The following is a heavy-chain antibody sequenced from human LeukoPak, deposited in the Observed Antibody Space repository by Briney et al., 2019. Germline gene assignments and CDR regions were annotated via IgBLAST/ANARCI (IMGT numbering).Heavy chain of an antibody. CDR3: AREVLRSIGLGFDP. V-gene: IGHV1-18*01. J-gene: IGHJ5*02. CDR2: ISAYTGNT. Sequence: GASVKVSCKASGDTFTSYGISWVRQAPGQGLEWMGWISAYTGNTNYAQKLQGRVTMTTDTSTSTAYMELRSLRSDDTAVYYCAREVLRSIGLGFDPWGQGTLVTVSS. D-gene: IGHD2/OR15-2a*01. CDR1: GDTFTSYG.